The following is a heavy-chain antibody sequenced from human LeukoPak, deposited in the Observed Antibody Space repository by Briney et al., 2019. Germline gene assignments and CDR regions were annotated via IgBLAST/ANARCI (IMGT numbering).Heavy chain of an antibody. CDR1: GFTFSTYA. CDR3: ARDYSSSWYFDY. CDR2: IGAGGGGT. D-gene: IGHD6-13*01. Sequence: PGGSLRLSCAASGFTFSTYAMSWVRQAPGKGLEWVSAIGAGGGGTYYADSVKGRFTISRDNSRNTLYLQMNSLRAEDTAVYYCARDYSSSWYFDYWGQGTLATVSS. J-gene: IGHJ4*02. V-gene: IGHV3-23*01.